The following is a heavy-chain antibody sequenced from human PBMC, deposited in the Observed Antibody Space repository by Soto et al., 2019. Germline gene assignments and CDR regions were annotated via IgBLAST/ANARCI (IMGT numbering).Heavy chain of an antibody. V-gene: IGHV1-18*01. D-gene: IGHD3-10*01. Sequence: GASVKVSCKASGYTFTSYGISWVRQAPGQGLEWMGWISAYNGNTNYAQKLQGRVTMTTDTSTSTAYMELRSLRSDDTAVYYCARDRLPQGLIMVRGVRVAFDPWGQGTLVTVSS. CDR2: ISAYNGNT. CDR3: ARDRLPQGLIMVRGVRVAFDP. CDR1: GYTFTSYG. J-gene: IGHJ5*02.